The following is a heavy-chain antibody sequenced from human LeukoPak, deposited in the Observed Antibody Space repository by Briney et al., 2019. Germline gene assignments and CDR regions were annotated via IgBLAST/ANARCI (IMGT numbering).Heavy chain of an antibody. CDR2: IRQDGSEK. CDR3: ARAGYYGDDAFDL. D-gene: IGHD4-17*01. Sequence: GGSLRLSCAGSGFTIGIYWMSWVRQAPGKGLEWVANIRQDGSEKYYVDSVKGRLTISRDNAKNSLYLQMNSLRAEDTGIYYCARAGYYGDDAFDLWGQGTMVTVSS. J-gene: IGHJ3*01. CDR1: GFTIGIYW. V-gene: IGHV3-7*01.